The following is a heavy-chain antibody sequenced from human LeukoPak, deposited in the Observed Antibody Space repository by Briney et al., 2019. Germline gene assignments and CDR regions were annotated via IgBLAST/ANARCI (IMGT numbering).Heavy chain of an antibody. Sequence: ASVKVSCKASGYTFTAYYMHWVRQAPGQGLEWMGWIDTNSGGTKYAQKFQGRVTITRDTSIGTAYMELSSLISDDTAVYYCARGDQQLRDYWGQGTLVTVSS. CDR1: GYTFTAYY. D-gene: IGHD6-13*01. CDR2: IDTNSGGT. J-gene: IGHJ4*02. CDR3: ARGDQQLRDY. V-gene: IGHV1-2*02.